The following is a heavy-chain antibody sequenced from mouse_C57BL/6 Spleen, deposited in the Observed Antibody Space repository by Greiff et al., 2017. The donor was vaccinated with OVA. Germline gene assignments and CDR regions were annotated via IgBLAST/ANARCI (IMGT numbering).Heavy chain of an antibody. J-gene: IGHJ4*01. V-gene: IGHV5-17*01. Sequence: EVQRVESGGGLVKPGGSLKLSCAASGFTFSDYGMHWVRQAPEKGLEWVAYISSGSSTIYYADTVKGRFTISRDNAKNTLFLQMTSLRSEDTAMYYWARRINWDNGKDYAMDYWGQGTSVTVSS. CDR3: ARRINWDNGKDYAMDY. CDR2: ISSGSSTI. D-gene: IGHD4-1*01. CDR1: GFTFSDYG.